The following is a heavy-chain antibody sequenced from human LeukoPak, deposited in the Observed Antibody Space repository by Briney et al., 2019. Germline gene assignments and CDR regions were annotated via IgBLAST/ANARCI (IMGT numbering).Heavy chain of an antibody. CDR1: GGSISSGGYS. V-gene: IGHV4-30-2*01. D-gene: IGHD4-17*01. J-gene: IGHJ4*02. Sequence: SETLSLTCAVSGGSISSGGYSWSWIRQPPGKGLEWIGYIYHSGSTYYNPSLKSQVTISVDRSKNQFSLKLSSVTAADTAVYYCARVANGDYDYWGQGTLVTVSS. CDR2: IYHSGST. CDR3: ARVANGDYDY.